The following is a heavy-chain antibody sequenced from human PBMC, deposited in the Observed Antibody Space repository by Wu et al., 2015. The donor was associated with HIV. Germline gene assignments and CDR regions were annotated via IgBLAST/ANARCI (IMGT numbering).Heavy chain of an antibody. Sequence: QVQLVQSGAEVKKPGASVKVSCKASGYTFTSYYMHWVRQAPGQGLEWMGIINPSGGSTSYAQKFQGRVTMTRDTSTSTVYMELSSLRSEDTAVYYCARESLRYCSSTSCSTPGYWGQGTLVTVSS. CDR1: GYTFTSYY. V-gene: IGHV1-46*03. D-gene: IGHD2-2*01. J-gene: IGHJ4*02. CDR2: INPSGGST. CDR3: ARESLRYCSSTSCSTPGY.